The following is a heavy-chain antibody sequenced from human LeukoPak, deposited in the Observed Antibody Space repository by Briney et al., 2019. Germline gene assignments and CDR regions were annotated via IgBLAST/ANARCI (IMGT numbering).Heavy chain of an antibody. CDR3: ARDRSPYYGDYTYSDAFDI. Sequence: GASVKVSCKPSGYTFTTYGITWVRQAPGQGLEWMGWISAYNGNTNYAQKLQGRVTMTTDTSTNTAYMELRSLRSDETAVYYCARDRSPYYGDYTYSDAFDIWGQGTMVTVSS. CDR1: GYTFTTYG. V-gene: IGHV1-18*01. D-gene: IGHD4-17*01. CDR2: ISAYNGNT. J-gene: IGHJ3*02.